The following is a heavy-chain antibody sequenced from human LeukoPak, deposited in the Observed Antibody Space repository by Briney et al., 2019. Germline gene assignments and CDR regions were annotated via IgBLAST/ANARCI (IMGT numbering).Heavy chain of an antibody. CDR2: IGSDGSKK. V-gene: IGHV3-30*04. Sequence: PGGSLRLSCVASGFMFSDHALHWVRQSPDKGLEWVALIGSDGSKKYYADSVQGRFTVSRENSKNTLFLQMNTLRADDTAVYFCARQMTSTRLFDSWGQGTLVTVSS. CDR3: ARQMTSTRLFDS. D-gene: IGHD5/OR15-5a*01. J-gene: IGHJ4*02. CDR1: GFMFSDHA.